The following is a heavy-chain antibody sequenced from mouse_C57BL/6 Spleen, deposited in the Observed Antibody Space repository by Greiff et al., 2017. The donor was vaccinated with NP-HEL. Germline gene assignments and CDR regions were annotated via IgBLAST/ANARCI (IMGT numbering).Heavy chain of an antibody. V-gene: IGHV1-69*01. Sequence: VQLQQPGAELVMPGASVKLSCKASGYTFTSYWMHWVKQRPGQGLEWIGEIDPSDSYTNYNQKFKGKSTLTVDKSSSTAYMQLSSLTSEDSAVYYCARQDWLDFDYWGQGTTLTVSS. D-gene: IGHD3-3*01. CDR3: ARQDWLDFDY. CDR1: GYTFTSYW. CDR2: IDPSDSYT. J-gene: IGHJ2*01.